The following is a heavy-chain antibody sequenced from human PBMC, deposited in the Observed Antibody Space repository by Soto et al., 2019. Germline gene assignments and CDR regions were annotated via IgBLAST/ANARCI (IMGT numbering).Heavy chain of an antibody. CDR2: SHYSGTT. CDR1: GGSISSYY. J-gene: IGHJ4*02. D-gene: IGHD4-4*01. V-gene: IGHV4-59*01. Sequence: SETLSLTCIVSGGSISSYYWSWIRQPPGKGLEWIGYSHYSGTTNYNSSLKSRVTISVDTSKNQFSLMLTSVTAADTAVYYCARVEDYNFDYWGQGTLVTVSS. CDR3: ARVEDYNFDY.